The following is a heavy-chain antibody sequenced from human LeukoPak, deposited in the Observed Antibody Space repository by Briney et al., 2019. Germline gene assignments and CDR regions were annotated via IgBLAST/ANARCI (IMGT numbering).Heavy chain of an antibody. V-gene: IGHV1-8*01. CDR3: ARDGAAAGSAEYFQH. J-gene: IGHJ1*01. D-gene: IGHD6-13*01. CDR2: MNPNSGNT. Sequence: ASVKVSCKASGYTFTSYDINWVRQATGQGLEWMGWMNPNSGNTGYAQKFQGRVTMTRNTSISTAYMELSSLRSEDTAVYYCARDGAAAGSAEYFQHWGQGTLVTVSS. CDR1: GYTFTSYD.